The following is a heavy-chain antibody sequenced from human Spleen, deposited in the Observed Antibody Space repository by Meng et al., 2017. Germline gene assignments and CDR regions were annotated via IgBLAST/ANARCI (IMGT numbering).Heavy chain of an antibody. Sequence: GESLKISCVASGFTFDDYGMSWVRQPPGKGLEWVAVISYDGSNKYYADSVKGRFTISRDNSKNTLYLQMNSLRAEDTAVYYCASGIAAARWVGYWGQGTLVTVSS. D-gene: IGHD6-13*01. CDR1: GFTFDDYG. CDR2: ISYDGSNK. V-gene: IGHV3-30*03. CDR3: ASGIAAARWVGY. J-gene: IGHJ4*02.